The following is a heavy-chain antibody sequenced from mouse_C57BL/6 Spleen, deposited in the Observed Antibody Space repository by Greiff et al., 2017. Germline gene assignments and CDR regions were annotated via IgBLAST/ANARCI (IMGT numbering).Heavy chain of an antibody. CDR1: GYTFTSYW. CDR2: IDPSDSYT. J-gene: IGHJ4*01. CDR3: ARSRDGYAMDY. D-gene: IGHD3-3*01. V-gene: IGHV1-59*01. Sequence: QVQLKQPGAELVRPGTSVKLSCKASGYTFTSYWMHWVKQRPGQGLEWIGVIDPSDSYTNYNQKFKGKATLTVDTSSSTAYMQLSSLTSEDSAVYYCARSRDGYAMDYWGQGTSVTVSS.